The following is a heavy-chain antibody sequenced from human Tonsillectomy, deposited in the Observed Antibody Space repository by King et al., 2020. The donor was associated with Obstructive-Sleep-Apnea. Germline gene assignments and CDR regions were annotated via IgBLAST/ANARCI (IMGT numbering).Heavy chain of an antibody. CDR1: GGSISSYY. Sequence: QLQESGPGLVKPSETLSLTCTVSGGSISSYYWSWIRQPPGKGLEWVGYIYYSGSTNYNPSLKSRVTISVDTSKNQFSLKLSFVTAADTAVYYCARQVRMVGTAISPEYYFDLWGQGTLVTVSS. V-gene: IGHV4-59*08. J-gene: IGHJ4*02. CDR3: ARQVRMVGTAISPEYYFDL. D-gene: IGHD2-21*02. CDR2: IYYSGST.